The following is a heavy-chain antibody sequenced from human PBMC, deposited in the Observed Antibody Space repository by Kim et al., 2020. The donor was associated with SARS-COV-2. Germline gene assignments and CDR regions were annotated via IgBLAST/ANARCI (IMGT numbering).Heavy chain of an antibody. J-gene: IGHJ4*02. CDR2: GGNT. V-gene: IGHV3-23*01. D-gene: IGHD3-16*01. CDR3: ANGLWYFDY. Sequence: GGNTYYADYVECRFTISRDNAKTTRYRPMNSLRAEDTAVYYCANGLWYFDYWGQGTLVTVSS.